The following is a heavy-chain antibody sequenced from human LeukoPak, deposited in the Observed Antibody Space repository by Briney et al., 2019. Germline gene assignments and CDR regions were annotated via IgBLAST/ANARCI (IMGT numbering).Heavy chain of an antibody. CDR1: GFTFSTYA. D-gene: IGHD1-26*01. J-gene: IGHJ4*02. Sequence: GGSLRLSCTASGFTFSTYAMSCVRQAPGKGLEWVSGITAGGGSTYYADSVKGRFTVSRDSSKNTLYLQMSSLRVEDTAVYYCAKDGSSSHSFIKAQKHYFDYWGQGTLVTVSS. CDR3: AKDGSSSHSFIKAQKHYFDY. CDR2: ITAGGGST. V-gene: IGHV3-23*01.